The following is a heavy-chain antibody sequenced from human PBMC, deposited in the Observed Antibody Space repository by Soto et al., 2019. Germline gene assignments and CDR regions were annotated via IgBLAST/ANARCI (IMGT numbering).Heavy chain of an antibody. V-gene: IGHV1-18*01. Sequence: ASVKVSCKASGYMFDKYGVRWVRQAPGQGLEWMGWIKISTGVTNYARGLQGRLTMTTDTSTSTAYMELRSLTSDDTAVYYCARHYSSEWHFVIDNWGQGTRVTVSS. J-gene: IGHJ4*02. CDR1: GYMFDKYG. D-gene: IGHD3-22*01. CDR3: ARHYSSEWHFVIDN. CDR2: IKISTGVT.